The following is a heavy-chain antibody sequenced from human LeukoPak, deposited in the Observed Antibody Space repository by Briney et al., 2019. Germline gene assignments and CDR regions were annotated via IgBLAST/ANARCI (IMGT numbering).Heavy chain of an antibody. V-gene: IGHV5-51*01. D-gene: IGHD3-22*01. J-gene: IGHJ3*02. CDR2: IYPGDYDT. Sequence: GAALEISYEPSDCCFTNYCICWGRPMRGKRLEWMGIIYPGDYDTSSNQSFQGQVTNSADKSISAAYLQWSSLKASDTAMYYCASPAILDTLGYDYDSSGPTEGAFDIWGQGTMVTVSS. CDR1: DCCFTNYC. CDR3: ASPAILDTLGYDYDSSGPTEGAFDI.